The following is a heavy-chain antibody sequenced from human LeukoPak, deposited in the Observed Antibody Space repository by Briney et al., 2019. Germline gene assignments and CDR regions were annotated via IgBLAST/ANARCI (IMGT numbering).Heavy chain of an antibody. Sequence: PGRSLRLSCAASGFTFRIYALHGVPHAPGKGWEGGADISYDGNNKYYTDSAKGRFTISRDSSRNTLYLQMNSMRAEDTAVYYCARGPSAGGYDYVWGSYRYTGQDYWGQGTLVTVSS. J-gene: IGHJ4*02. CDR2: ISYDGNNK. CDR3: ARGPSAGGYDYVWGSYRYTGQDY. CDR1: GFTFRIYA. D-gene: IGHD3-16*02. V-gene: IGHV3-30*04.